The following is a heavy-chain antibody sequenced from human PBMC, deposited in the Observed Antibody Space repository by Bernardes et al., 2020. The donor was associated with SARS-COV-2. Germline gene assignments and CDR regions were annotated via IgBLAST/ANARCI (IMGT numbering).Heavy chain of an antibody. V-gene: IGHV1-58*01. CDR2: IVVGSGNT. CDR3: AAMFPGYYYRSVY. Sequence: SVKVSCKASGFTFTSSAVQWVRQARGQRLEWIGWIVVGSGNTNYAQKFQERVTITRDMSTSTAYMELSSLRSEDTAVYYCAAMFPGYYYRSVYWGQGTLVTVSS. D-gene: IGHD3-22*01. CDR1: GFTFTSSA. J-gene: IGHJ4*02.